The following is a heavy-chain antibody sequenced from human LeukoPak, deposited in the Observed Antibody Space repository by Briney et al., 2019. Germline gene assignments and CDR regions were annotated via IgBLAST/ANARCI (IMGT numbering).Heavy chain of an antibody. V-gene: IGHV1-2*02. CDR3: ARAPRDTMILVVLLDY. J-gene: IGHJ4*02. Sequence: ASVKVSCKASGYTFTGYYMHWVRQAPGQGLEWMGWINPNSGGTNYAQKFQGRVTMTRDTSISTAYMELSRLRSDDTAVYYCARAPRDTMILVVLLDYWGQGTLVTVSS. D-gene: IGHD3-22*01. CDR2: INPNSGGT. CDR1: GYTFTGYY.